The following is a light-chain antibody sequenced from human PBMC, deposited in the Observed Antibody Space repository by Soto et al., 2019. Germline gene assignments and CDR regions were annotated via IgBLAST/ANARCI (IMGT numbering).Light chain of an antibody. CDR1: QDITNY. J-gene: IGKJ5*01. V-gene: IGKV1-33*01. Sequence: DLQMTQSPSYLSASVGDRVTIICQASQDITNYLNWYQQKPGKAPNLLIHDSSNLETGVPSRFSGSGTGTYFSFTISSLQPEDIATYYCQQYDTLPLTFGQGTRLEIK. CDR3: QQYDTLPLT. CDR2: DSS.